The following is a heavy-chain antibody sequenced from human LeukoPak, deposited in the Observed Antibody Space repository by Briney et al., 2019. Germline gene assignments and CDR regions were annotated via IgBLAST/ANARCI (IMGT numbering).Heavy chain of an antibody. V-gene: IGHV4-59*01. Sequence: SKTLSLTCIVSAGYINSNYRSWIRQPPRTGLEWIGHIYHSGSTNYNPSLKSRVTISVDTSKNQFSLKLTSVTAADTAVYYCARDQGDVEPTAIFGSWGQGTLVTVSS. D-gene: IGHD2-2*01. J-gene: IGHJ4*02. CDR1: AGYINSNY. CDR2: IYHSGST. CDR3: ARDQGDVEPTAIFGS.